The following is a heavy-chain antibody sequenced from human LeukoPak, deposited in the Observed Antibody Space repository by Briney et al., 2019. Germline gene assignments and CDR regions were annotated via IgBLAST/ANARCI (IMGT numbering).Heavy chain of an antibody. D-gene: IGHD3-10*01. Sequence: PSETLSLTCTVSGGSNSSGGYYWSWIRQPPGKGLEWIGYIYHSGSTYYNPSLKSRVTISVDTSKNQFSLKLSSVTAADTAVYYCARDTFGSGGDAFDIWGQGTMVTVSS. CDR2: IYHSGST. CDR1: GGSNSSGGYY. J-gene: IGHJ3*02. CDR3: ARDTFGSGGDAFDI. V-gene: IGHV4-61*08.